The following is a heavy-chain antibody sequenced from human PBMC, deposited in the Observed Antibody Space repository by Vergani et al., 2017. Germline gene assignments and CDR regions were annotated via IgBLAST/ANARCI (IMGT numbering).Heavy chain of an antibody. J-gene: IGHJ6*03. D-gene: IGHD2-2*01. V-gene: IGHV1-69*01. Sequence: VQLVESGGGLVKPGGSLRLSCAASGFTFSSYAISWVRQAPVQGLEWMGGIIPIFGTANYAQKFQGRVTITADESTSTADMELSSLRSEDTAVYYCASGGHIVVVPAAPYYYYYMGVWGKGTTVTVSS. CDR1: GFTFSSYA. CDR2: IIPIFGTA. CDR3: ASGGHIVVVPAAPYYYYYMGV.